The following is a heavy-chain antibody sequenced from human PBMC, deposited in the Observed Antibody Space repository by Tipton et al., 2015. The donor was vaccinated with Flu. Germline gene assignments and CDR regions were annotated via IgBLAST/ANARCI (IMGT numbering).Heavy chain of an antibody. Sequence: LRLSCTVSGGSISSTKSYWGWIRQPPGKGLEWIGSIYSRGGTYYNPSLKSRVIISVDTSKNQLSLNLRSVTAADTAVYYCARAGDYGGELHFQKWGQGTLITVSS. CDR2: IYSRGGT. J-gene: IGHJ1*01. V-gene: IGHV4-39*07. CDR3: ARAGDYGGELHFQK. CDR1: GGSISSTKSY. D-gene: IGHD4-23*01.